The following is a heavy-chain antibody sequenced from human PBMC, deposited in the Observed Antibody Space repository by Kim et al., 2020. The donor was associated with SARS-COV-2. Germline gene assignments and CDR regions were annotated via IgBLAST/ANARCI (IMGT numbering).Heavy chain of an antibody. D-gene: IGHD3-10*01. Sequence: GGSLRPSCAASGFTFSDHYMDWVRQAPGKGLEWVGRTRNKANSYTTEYAASVKGRFTISRDDSKNSLYLQMNSLKTEDTAVYYCARDRGSGGWFDPWGQG. V-gene: IGHV3-72*01. J-gene: IGHJ5*02. CDR1: GFTFSDHY. CDR2: TRNKANSYTT. CDR3: ARDRGSGGWFDP.